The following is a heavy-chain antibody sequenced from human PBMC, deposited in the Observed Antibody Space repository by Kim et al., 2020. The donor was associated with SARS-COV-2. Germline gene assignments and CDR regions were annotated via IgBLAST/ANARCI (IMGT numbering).Heavy chain of an antibody. D-gene: IGHD6-13*01. CDR3: ARVRYGVWYSSSWSNAGWFDP. CDR2: INPNSGGT. Sequence: ASVKVSCKASGYTFTGYYMHWVRQAPGQGLEWMGWINPNSGGTNYAQKFQGRVTMTRDTSISTAYMELSRLRSDDTAVYYCARVRYGVWYSSSWSNAGWFDPWGQGTLVTVSS. CDR1: GYTFTGYY. J-gene: IGHJ5*02. V-gene: IGHV1-2*02.